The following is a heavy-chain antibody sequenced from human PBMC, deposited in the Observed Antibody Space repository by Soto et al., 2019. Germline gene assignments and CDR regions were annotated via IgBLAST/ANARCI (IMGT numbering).Heavy chain of an antibody. D-gene: IGHD4-17*01. Sequence: EVQLVESGGGLVQPGRSLRLSCAASGFTFDDYAMHWVRQAPGKGLEWVSGISWNSGSIGYADSVKGRFTISRDNAKNSLYLQMNSLRAEDTALYYCAKDATYGDYPALWYFYLWGRGTLVTVSS. CDR3: AKDATYGDYPALWYFYL. CDR2: ISWNSGSI. J-gene: IGHJ2*01. CDR1: GFTFDDYA. V-gene: IGHV3-9*01.